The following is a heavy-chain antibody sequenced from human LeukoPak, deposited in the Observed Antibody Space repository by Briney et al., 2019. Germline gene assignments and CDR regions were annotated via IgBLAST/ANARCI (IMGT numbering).Heavy chain of an antibody. CDR3: AKGGGVSSYYYALDY. CDR2: ISGSGGST. D-gene: IGHD3-10*01. J-gene: IGHJ4*02. V-gene: IGHV3-23*01. CDR1: GFTFSSYA. Sequence: HPGGSLRLSCAASGFTFSSYAMSWVRQAPGKGLEWVSAISGSGGSTYYADSVKGRFTISRDNSKNTLYLQMNSLRAEDTAVYYCAKGGGVSSYYYALDYWGQGTLVTVSS.